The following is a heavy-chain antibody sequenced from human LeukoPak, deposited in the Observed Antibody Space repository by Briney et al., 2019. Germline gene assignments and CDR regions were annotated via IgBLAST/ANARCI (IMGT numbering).Heavy chain of an antibody. CDR1: GFTFSDYY. CDR3: SSSLLITTDI. CDR2: IISSSSYT. V-gene: IGHV3-11*03. J-gene: IGHJ3*02. D-gene: IGHD3-22*01. Sequence: PGGSLRLSCAASGFTFSDYYMSWIRQAPGKGLEWVSYIISSSSYTNYADSVKGRFTISRANAKNSLYLQMNSLRAEDTSVYYCSSSLLITTDIWGQGTMVTVSS.